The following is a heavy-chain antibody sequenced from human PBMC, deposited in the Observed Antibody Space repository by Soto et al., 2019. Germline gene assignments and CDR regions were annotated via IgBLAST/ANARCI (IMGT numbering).Heavy chain of an antibody. V-gene: IGHV4-34*01. J-gene: IGHJ4*02. Sequence: PSETLSLTCAVYGGSFSGFYWSWIRQPPGKGLEWIGESNHVGSTNYNPSLKSRVTMSVDPSKNQFPLRLTSVTAADTAVYYCARVLIAGVTTDWGQGTLVTVSS. CDR2: SNHVGST. CDR1: GGSFSGFY. D-gene: IGHD5-18*01. CDR3: ARVLIAGVTTD.